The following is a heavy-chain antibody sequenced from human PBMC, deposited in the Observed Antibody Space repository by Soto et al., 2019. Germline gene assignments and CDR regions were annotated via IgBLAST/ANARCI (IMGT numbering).Heavy chain of an antibody. V-gene: IGHV2-5*02. CDR2: IYWDYGK. CDR1: GFSLRTSGLG. Sequence: QIIVKESGPTLVKLTQTLTLTCTFSGFSLRTSGLGVGWIRQPPGKDLEWLALIYWDYGKRDSPSLKSRLTITKDPSKNPVALRMTNMDPVDTATYYCAHLTTGGLYFDYWGQGTLVTVSS. J-gene: IGHJ4*02. CDR3: AHLTTGGLYFDY. D-gene: IGHD4-17*01.